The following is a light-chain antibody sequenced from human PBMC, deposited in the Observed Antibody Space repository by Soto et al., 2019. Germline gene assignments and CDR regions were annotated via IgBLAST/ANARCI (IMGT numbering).Light chain of an antibody. V-gene: IGKV4-1*01. CDR3: QQYYETPLT. J-gene: IGKJ4*01. CDR1: QSLLYSSNNKNY. CDR2: WAY. Sequence: DIVMTQSPDSLAVSLGETATINCKSSQSLLYSSNNKNYLAWYRQKPRQPPELLIYWAYTRESGVPGRYSSSGSGTDFTLTISSLRAEDVAIYYCQQYYETPLTFGGGTTVEIK.